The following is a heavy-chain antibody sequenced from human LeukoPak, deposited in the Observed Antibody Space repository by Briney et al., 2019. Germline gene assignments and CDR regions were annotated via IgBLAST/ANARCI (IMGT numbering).Heavy chain of an antibody. D-gene: IGHD2-2*01. CDR2: INPNSGGT. V-gene: IGHV1-2*02. CDR1: GYTFTGYY. CDR3: ARGGCSSTSCYDYYYYYMDV. Sequence: ASVKVSCKASGYTFTGYYMHWVRQAPRQGLEWMGWINPNSGGTNYAQKFQGRVTMTRDTSISTAYMELSRLRSDDTAVYYCARGGCSSTSCYDYYYYYMDVWGKGTTVTVSS. J-gene: IGHJ6*03.